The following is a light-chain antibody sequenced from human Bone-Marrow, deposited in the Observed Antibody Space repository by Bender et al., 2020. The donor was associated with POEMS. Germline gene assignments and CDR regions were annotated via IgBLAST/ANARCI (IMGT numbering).Light chain of an antibody. J-gene: IGLJ2*01. CDR1: SSDVGGYNY. Sequence: QSALTQPRSVSGSPGQSVTISCTGTSSDVGGYNYVSWYQQHPGKAPKLMIYDVSKRPSGIPERFSAYISGDTATLTISVAQATDEADYYCQAWDSRTAHVVFGGGTKLTVL. CDR2: DVS. CDR3: QAWDSRTAHVV. V-gene: IGLV2-11*01.